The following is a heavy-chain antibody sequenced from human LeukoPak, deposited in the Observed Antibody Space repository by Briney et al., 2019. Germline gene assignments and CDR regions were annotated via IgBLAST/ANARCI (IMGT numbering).Heavy chain of an antibody. CDR1: GGSISSYY. CDR3: ARTYYDIAFNYGMDV. Sequence: SETLSLTCTVSGGSISSYYWSWIRQPAGKGLEWIGRIYTSGSTNYNPSLKSRVTMSVDTSKNQFSLKLSSVTAADTAVYYRARTYYDIAFNYGMDVWGQGTTVTVSS. J-gene: IGHJ6*02. D-gene: IGHD3-9*01. V-gene: IGHV4-4*07. CDR2: IYTSGST.